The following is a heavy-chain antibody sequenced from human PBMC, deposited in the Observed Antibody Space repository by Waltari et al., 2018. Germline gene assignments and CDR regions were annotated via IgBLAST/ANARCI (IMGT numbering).Heavy chain of an antibody. J-gene: IGHJ4*02. Sequence: EVQLVESGGGLVQPGGSLRLSCAASGFTFSSYEMNWVRQAPGKGLEWVSYISSSGSTIYYAYSVKGRFTISRDNAKNSLYLQMNSLRAEDTAVYYCARHCGGDCYFYFDYWGQGTLVTVSS. CDR1: GFTFSSYE. D-gene: IGHD2-21*02. V-gene: IGHV3-48*03. CDR3: ARHCGGDCYFYFDY. CDR2: ISSSGSTI.